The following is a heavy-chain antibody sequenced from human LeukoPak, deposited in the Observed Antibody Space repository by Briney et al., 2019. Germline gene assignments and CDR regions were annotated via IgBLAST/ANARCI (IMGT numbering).Heavy chain of an antibody. J-gene: IGHJ4*02. CDR2: INSDGSST. Sequence: PGGSLRLSCAASGFTFSSYWVHWVRQAPGKGLVWVSRINSDGSSTSYADSVKGRFTISRDNAKNTLYLQMNSLRAEDTAVYYCARGRTYNWGWLVYWGQGTLVTVSS. CDR3: ARGRTYNWGWLVY. V-gene: IGHV3-74*01. D-gene: IGHD7-27*01. CDR1: GFTFSSYW.